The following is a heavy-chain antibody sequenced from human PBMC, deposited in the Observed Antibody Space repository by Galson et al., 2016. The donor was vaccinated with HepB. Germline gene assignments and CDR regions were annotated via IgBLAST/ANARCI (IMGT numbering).Heavy chain of an antibody. J-gene: IGHJ6*02. CDR3: ARHGDARSSRWPPTRKFRESFRENPVVPTFDV. V-gene: IGHV4-34*01. CDR1: GGSFSDYF. CDR2: INHSGST. D-gene: IGHD2/OR15-2a*01. Sequence: SETLSLTCAVYGGSFSDYFWAWIRQSPGKGLEWIGEINHSGSTRYCPSLKSRVNLSVDTSKKQFSLELTSVTAADTAVYYGARHGDARSSRWPPTRKFRESFRENPVVPTFDVWGQGTTVTVS.